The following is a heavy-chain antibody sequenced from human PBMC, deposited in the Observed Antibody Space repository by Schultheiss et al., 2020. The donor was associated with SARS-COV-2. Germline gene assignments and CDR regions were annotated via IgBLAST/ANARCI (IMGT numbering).Heavy chain of an antibody. D-gene: IGHD2-2*02. V-gene: IGHV3-74*01. CDR3: ARDGGVVPGAISWADD. J-gene: IGHJ4*02. CDR1: GFTFSSYA. CDR2: INSDGSAS. Sequence: GGSLRLSCAASGFTFSSYAMAWVRQIPGKGLVWVSRINSDGSASSYADSVKGRFTISRDNAKNSLYLQMNSLRAEDTAVYFCARDGGVVPGAISWADDWGQGTLVTVSS.